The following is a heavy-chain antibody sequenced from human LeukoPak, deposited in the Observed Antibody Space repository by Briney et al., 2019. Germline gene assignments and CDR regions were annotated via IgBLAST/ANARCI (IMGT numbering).Heavy chain of an antibody. CDR3: ARTPVYCSGGSCYYYYYGMDV. CDR2: IFYSGTT. V-gene: IGHV4-61*01. CDR1: GASVSSGSSY. D-gene: IGHD2-15*01. Sequence: PSETLSLTCTVSGASVSSGSSYWGWIRQPPGKGLEWIGYIFYSGTTNYSPSLKSRVTMSLDTSENQFSLRLSSVTAADTAVYYCARTPVYCSGGSCYYYYYGMDVWGQGTTVTVSS. J-gene: IGHJ6*02.